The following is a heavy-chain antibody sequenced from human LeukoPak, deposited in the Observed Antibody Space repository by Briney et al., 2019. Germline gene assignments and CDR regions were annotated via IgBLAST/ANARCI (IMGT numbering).Heavy chain of an antibody. D-gene: IGHD3-16*01. CDR3: AKGARGGSYTFYYFHY. CDR2: ISSCGGST. CDR1: GFTFSSYA. J-gene: IGHJ4*02. Sequence: PGGSLRLSCAASGFTFSSYAMSWVRQAPGKGREWVSGISSCGGSTYYADSAKGRFTISRDNSTNTLYPQRSSLRAEDTAVYYCAKGARGGSYTFYYFHYWGQGTLVTASS. V-gene: IGHV3-23*01.